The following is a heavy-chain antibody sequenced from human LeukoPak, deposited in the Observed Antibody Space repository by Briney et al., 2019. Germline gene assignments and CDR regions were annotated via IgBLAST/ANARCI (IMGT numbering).Heavy chain of an antibody. Sequence: ASVKVSCKASGYTFTRYGISWVRQAPGQGLEWMGWISAYNGNTSYAQRLQGRVTMTTDTSTNTAYMELRSLRSDDTAVYYCARDVKEWGELTRYYYYGMDVWGQGTTVTVSS. CDR2: ISAYNGNT. V-gene: IGHV1-18*01. CDR3: ARDVKEWGELTRYYYYGMDV. CDR1: GYTFTRYG. D-gene: IGHD1-26*01. J-gene: IGHJ6*02.